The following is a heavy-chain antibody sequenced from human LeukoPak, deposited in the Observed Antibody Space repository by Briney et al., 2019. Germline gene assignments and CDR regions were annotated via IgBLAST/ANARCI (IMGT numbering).Heavy chain of an antibody. CDR3: ARAPEIAAAHDY. V-gene: IGHV4-34*01. J-gene: IGHJ4*02. Sequence: SETLSLTCAVYGGSFSGYYWSWIRQPPGKGLEWIGEINHSGSTNYNPSLKSRVTISVDTSKNQFSLRLRSVTAADTAVYFCARAPEIAAAHDYWGQGTLVTVFS. CDR1: GGSFSGYY. CDR2: INHSGST. D-gene: IGHD6-13*01.